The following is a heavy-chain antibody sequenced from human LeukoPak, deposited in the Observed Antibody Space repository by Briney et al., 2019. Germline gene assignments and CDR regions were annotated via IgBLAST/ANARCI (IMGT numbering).Heavy chain of an antibody. D-gene: IGHD2-15*01. CDR1: GFTFSSYS. J-gene: IGHJ3*02. Sequence: AGGSLRLPCAASGFTFSSYSMNWVRQAPGKGLEWVSYISSSGSTIFYADSVKGRFTISRDNAKNSLSLQVNSLRAEDTAVYYCARVVYCSGGSCHIFAFDIWGQGTMVTVSS. V-gene: IGHV3-48*04. CDR3: ARVVYCSGGSCHIFAFDI. CDR2: ISSSGSTI.